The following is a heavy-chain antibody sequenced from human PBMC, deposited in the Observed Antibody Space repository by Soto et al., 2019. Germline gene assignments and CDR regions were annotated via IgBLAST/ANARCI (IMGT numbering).Heavy chain of an antibody. J-gene: IGHJ4*02. CDR3: ASSYGSGYRALDY. CDR2: INPILSMS. V-gene: IGHV1-69*02. D-gene: IGHD3-10*01. Sequence: QVQLVQSGAEVKRPGSSVKVSCKASGDTFTFYSINWVRQAPGLGLEWVGRINPILSMSNYAQRFQGRVTMPADKSTSTAYMELSSLRSEDTAIYYCASSYGSGYRALDYWGQGALVTVSS. CDR1: GDTFTFYS.